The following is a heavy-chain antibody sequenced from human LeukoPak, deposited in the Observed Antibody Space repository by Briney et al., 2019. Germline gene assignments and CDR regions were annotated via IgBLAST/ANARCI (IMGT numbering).Heavy chain of an antibody. Sequence: AGGSLRLSCAASGFTLINYAMSWVRQSPGKGPEWVSTVSHSGGNTYHADSVKGRFTISRDNSKNTLYLQMDSLRAEDTAVYYCAKDSGGSAWPKYFDYWGQGSLVTVSS. CDR3: AKDSGGSAWPKYFDY. CDR2: VSHSGGNT. V-gene: IGHV3-23*01. J-gene: IGHJ4*02. CDR1: GFTLINYA. D-gene: IGHD2-15*01.